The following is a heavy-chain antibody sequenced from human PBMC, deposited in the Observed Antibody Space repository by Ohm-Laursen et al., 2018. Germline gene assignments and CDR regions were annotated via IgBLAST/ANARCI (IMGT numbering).Heavy chain of an antibody. Sequence: SLRLSCAASGFTFSNYWMSWVRQAPGKGLEWVSYISSSGSTIYYADSVKGRFTISRDNAKNSLYLQMNSLRAEDTAVYYCASEDITMVRGVILENWFDPWGQGTLVTVSS. D-gene: IGHD3-10*01. V-gene: IGHV3-11*01. CDR1: GFTFSNYW. CDR3: ASEDITMVRGVILENWFDP. J-gene: IGHJ5*02. CDR2: ISSSGSTI.